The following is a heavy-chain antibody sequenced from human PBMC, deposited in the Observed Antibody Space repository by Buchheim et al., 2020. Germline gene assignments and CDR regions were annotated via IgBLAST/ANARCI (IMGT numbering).Heavy chain of an antibody. CDR2: IYYSGST. CDR3: ARRLVGATSSYYYYGMDV. J-gene: IGHJ6*02. D-gene: IGHD1-26*01. Sequence: QLQLQESGPGLVKPSETLSLTCTVSGDSISSSSYYWGWIRQPPGKGLEWIGSIYYSGSTYYNPSLKRRVTISVDTSKNQFSLKLSSVTAADTAVYYCARRLVGATSSYYYYGMDVWGQGTT. CDR1: GDSISSSSYY. V-gene: IGHV4-39*01.